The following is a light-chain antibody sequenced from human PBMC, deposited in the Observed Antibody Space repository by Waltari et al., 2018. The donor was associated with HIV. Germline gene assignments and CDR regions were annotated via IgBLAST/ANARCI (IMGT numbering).Light chain of an antibody. J-gene: IGLJ2*01. V-gene: IGLV1-44*01. Sequence: QSVLTQPPSASGPPGPRVTISCSGSKSNLGSQTVNWYQQLPGTAPKLLIYTNKQRPSGVPDRSSGSKSGTSASLAISGLQSEDEADYYCAAWDDSLNGVVFGGGTKLTVL. CDR1: KSNLGSQT. CDR2: TNK. CDR3: AAWDDSLNGVV.